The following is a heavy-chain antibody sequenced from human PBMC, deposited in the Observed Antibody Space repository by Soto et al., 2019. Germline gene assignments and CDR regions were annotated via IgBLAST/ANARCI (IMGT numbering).Heavy chain of an antibody. V-gene: IGHV3-23*01. CDR3: ARISSTSSTTY. J-gene: IGHJ4*02. CDR2: ISGDGATT. D-gene: IGHD6-6*01. Sequence: GGSLRLSCAASGVTFRNYAFNWVRQATGKGLEWVSAISGDGATTFYADSVRGRFTFSRDNSKNTLYLQMNSLRPEDTAVYYCARISSTSSTTYWGQGTLVTVSS. CDR1: GVTFRNYA.